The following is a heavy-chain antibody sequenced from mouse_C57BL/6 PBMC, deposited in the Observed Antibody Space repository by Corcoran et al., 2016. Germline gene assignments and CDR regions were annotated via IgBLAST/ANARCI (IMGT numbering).Heavy chain of an antibody. J-gene: IGHJ1*03. CDR1: GYAFSSYW. CDR3: ARWDYDVNWYFDV. D-gene: IGHD2-4*01. Sequence: QVQLQQSGAELVKPGASVKISCKASGYAFSSYWMNWVKQRPGKGLEWIGQIYPGDGDTNYNGKFKGKATLTADKSSSTAYMQLSSLTSEDSAVYFCARWDYDVNWYFDVWGTGTTVTVSS. CDR2: IYPGDGDT. V-gene: IGHV1-80*01.